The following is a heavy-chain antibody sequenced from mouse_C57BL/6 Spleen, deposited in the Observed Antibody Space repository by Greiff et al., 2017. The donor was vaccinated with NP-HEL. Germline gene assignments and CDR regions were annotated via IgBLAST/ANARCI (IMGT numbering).Heavy chain of an antibody. D-gene: IGHD2-5*01. J-gene: IGHJ3*01. CDR1: GYSITSGYD. Sequence: VQLKESGPGMVKPSQSLSLTCTVTGYSITSGYDWHWIRHFPGNKLEWMGYISYSGSTNYNPSLKSRISITHDTSKNHFFLKLNSVTTEDTATYYCARDHYSNYGFAYWGQGTLVTVSA. V-gene: IGHV3-1*01. CDR3: ARDHYSNYGFAY. CDR2: ISYSGST.